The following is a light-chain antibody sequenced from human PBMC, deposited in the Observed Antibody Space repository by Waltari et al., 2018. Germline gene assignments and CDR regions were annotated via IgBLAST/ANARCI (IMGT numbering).Light chain of an antibody. CDR2: GAS. J-gene: IGKJ2*01. Sequence: DIQMTQSPSSQSASVGDRVTITCRASQSITTFLNWYQQKPGKAPKLLIYGASSLQSGVPSRFSGSGSGTDFTLTISSLQVEDFATYYCQQSYRSPYTFGQGTNLEIK. V-gene: IGKV1-39*01. CDR1: QSITTF. CDR3: QQSYRSPYT.